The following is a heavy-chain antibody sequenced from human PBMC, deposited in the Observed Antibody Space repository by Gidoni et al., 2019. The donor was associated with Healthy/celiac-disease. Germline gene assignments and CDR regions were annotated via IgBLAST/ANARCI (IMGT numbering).Heavy chain of an antibody. CDR3: ARDVDYYDSSGYYYVGTNAFDI. V-gene: IGHV3-30-3*01. D-gene: IGHD3-22*01. J-gene: IGHJ3*02. CDR1: GFTFSSYA. CDR2: ISYDGSNK. Sequence: QVQLVESGGGVVQPGRSLRLSCAASGFTFSSYAIHWVRQAPGKGMEWVAVISYDGSNKYYADSVKGRFTISRDNSKNTLYLQMNSLRAEDTAVYYCARDVDYYDSSGYYYVGTNAFDIWGQGTMVTVSS.